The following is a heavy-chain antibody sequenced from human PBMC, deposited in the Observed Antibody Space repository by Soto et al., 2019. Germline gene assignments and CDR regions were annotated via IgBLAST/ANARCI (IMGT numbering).Heavy chain of an antibody. J-gene: IGHJ5*02. Sequence: QVTLKESGPVLVKPTETLTLRCTVSGLSITDSEMGVSWFRQPHGQPLQCLAHIDWSGEKPYRTFLKGRLAISKDTSKSQIVLTMTNMDPADTATYYCARRHLAVAVSPWFDPWGQGIPVTVSS. D-gene: IGHD6-19*01. CDR1: GLSITDSEMG. CDR3: ARRHLAVAVSPWFDP. CDR2: IDWSGEK. V-gene: IGHV2-26*01.